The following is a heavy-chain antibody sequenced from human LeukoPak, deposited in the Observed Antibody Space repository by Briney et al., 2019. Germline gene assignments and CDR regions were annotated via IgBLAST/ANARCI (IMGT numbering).Heavy chain of an antibody. J-gene: IGHJ4*02. V-gene: IGHV3-23*01. Sequence: GGSLRLSCAASGFTFGSYAMSWVRQAPGKGLEWVSAISGSGGSTYYADSVKGRFTISRDNSKNTLYLQMNSLRAEDTAVYYCAKGYDFWSGQYYFDYWGQGTLVTVSS. D-gene: IGHD3-3*01. CDR3: AKGYDFWSGQYYFDY. CDR1: GFTFGSYA. CDR2: ISGSGGST.